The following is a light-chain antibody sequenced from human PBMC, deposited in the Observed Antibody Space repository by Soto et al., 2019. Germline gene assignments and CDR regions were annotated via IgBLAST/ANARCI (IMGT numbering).Light chain of an antibody. V-gene: IGLV2-8*01. CDR3: SSYAGINNLGV. CDR1: SSDVGGYKY. J-gene: IGLJ1*01. Sequence: QSALTQPPSASGSPGQSVTSSCTGTSSDVGGYKYVSWYQQHPGKAPKLMIFEVNKRPSGVPDRFSGSKSGNTASLTVSGLQAEDEADYCSSYAGINNLGVFGTGTKLTVL. CDR2: EVN.